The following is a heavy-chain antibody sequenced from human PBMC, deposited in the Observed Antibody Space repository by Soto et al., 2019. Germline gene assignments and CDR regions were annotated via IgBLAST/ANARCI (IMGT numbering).Heavy chain of an antibody. J-gene: IGHJ4*02. V-gene: IGHV3-73*02. Sequence: EVQLVESGGGLVQPGGSLKLSCAASGFTFSGSAMHWVRQASGKGLEWVGRIRSEANSYATAYAASVKGRFTISRDDSKNTAYLQMNSLKTEDTAVYYCTSLPRIVGATRDFDYWGQGTLVTVSS. CDR1: GFTFSGSA. CDR3: TSLPRIVGATRDFDY. CDR2: IRSEANSYAT. D-gene: IGHD1-26*01.